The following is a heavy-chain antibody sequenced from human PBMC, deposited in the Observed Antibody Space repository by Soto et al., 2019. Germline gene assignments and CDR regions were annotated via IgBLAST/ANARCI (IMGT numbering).Heavy chain of an antibody. V-gene: IGHV1-69*06. CDR3: AREEDYLYFNYSGFDAFDI. J-gene: IGHJ3*02. CDR2: IIPIFGTA. Sequence: SVKVSCKASGGAFSSYAISWVRQAPGQGLEWMGGIIPIFGTANYAQKFQGRVTITADKSTSTAYMELSSLRSEDTAVYYCAREEDYLYFNYSGFDAFDIWGQGTMVTVSS. D-gene: IGHD4-4*01. CDR1: GGAFSSYA.